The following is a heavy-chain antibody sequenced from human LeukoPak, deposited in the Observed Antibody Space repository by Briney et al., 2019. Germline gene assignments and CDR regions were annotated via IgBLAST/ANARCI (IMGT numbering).Heavy chain of an antibody. J-gene: IGHJ4*02. CDR2: ITPLFGTA. V-gene: IGHV1-69*13. CDR1: GGTFSKYT. D-gene: IGHD2-21*01. CDR3: ARDKGGDEGSKFDS. Sequence: SVKVSCKASGGTFSKYTISWVRQRPGQGLEWMGGITPLFGTANYAQKFQGRVTITADESASTAYMELSSLRSEDTAVYYCARDKGGDEGSKFDSWGQGTLVTVSS.